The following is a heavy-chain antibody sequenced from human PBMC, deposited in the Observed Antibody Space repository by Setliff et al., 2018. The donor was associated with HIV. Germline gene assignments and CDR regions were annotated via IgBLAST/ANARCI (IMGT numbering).Heavy chain of an antibody. CDR2: LTPDGGQV. J-gene: IGHJ4*02. CDR1: GFTFSFDW. Sequence: PGGSLRLSCAASGFTFSFDWMSWVRQAPGKGLEWVASLTPDGGQVYYADSVRGRFTISRDNGKNSLTLQMNSLRAEDTGLYYCVRDLAREIAHWGQGTLVTVSS. V-gene: IGHV3-7*01. D-gene: IGHD3-10*01. CDR3: VRDLAREIAH.